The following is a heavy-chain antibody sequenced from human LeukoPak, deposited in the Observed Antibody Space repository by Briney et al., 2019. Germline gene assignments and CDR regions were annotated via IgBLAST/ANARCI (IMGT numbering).Heavy chain of an antibody. D-gene: IGHD4-23*01. CDR1: GFTFTDYY. CDR3: ARPKVGTPVFDS. V-gene: IGHV3-11*06. Sequence: GGPLRLSCSASGFTFTDYYMSWIRQAPGKGLEWVSYISNSDNYRDYADSVKGRFTIFRDNAKNSLYLQMNSLRVEDTAVYYCARPKVGTPVFDSWGQGTLVTVSS. CDR2: ISNSDNYR. J-gene: IGHJ4*02.